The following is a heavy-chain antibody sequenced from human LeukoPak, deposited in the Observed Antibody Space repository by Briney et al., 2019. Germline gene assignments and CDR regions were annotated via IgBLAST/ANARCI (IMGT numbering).Heavy chain of an antibody. CDR1: GGTFSSYA. Sequence: SVKVSCKASGGTFSSYAISWVRQAPGQGLEWMGGIIPIFGTANYAQKFQGRVTITADESTSTAYMELSSLRSEDTAVYYCARIRGSGSYPFDYWGQGTLVTVSS. D-gene: IGHD3-10*01. CDR3: ARIRGSGSYPFDY. J-gene: IGHJ4*02. V-gene: IGHV1-69*13. CDR2: IIPIFGTA.